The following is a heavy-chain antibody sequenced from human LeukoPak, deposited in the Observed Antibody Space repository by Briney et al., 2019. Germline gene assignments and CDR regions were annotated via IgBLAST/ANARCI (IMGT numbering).Heavy chain of an antibody. CDR3: AKASWVSSTDAVR. CDR2: IRGNGEP. D-gene: IGHD3-16*01. V-gene: IGHV3-23*01. J-gene: IGHJ4*02. Sequence: GGSPRLSCAASGLSFSSFAMSWVRQGPARGLEWVSSIRGNGEPFYADSVKGRFTLSSDSSRNTVYFQLNNLRVEDTAIYYCAKASWVSSTDAVRWGQRTLVTVSS. CDR1: GLSFSSFA.